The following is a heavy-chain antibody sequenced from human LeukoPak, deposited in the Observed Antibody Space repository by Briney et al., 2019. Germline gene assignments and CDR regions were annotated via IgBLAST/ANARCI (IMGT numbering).Heavy chain of an antibody. CDR3: ARHAFNSGSYFTFDY. CDR1: GGSISSSSYY. CDR2: ISSSGST. Sequence: PSETLSLTCTVSGGSISSSSYYWGWIRQPPGQGLDWIGSISSSGSTYNNTSLKSRVTLSVATSKDQSSLKLSLVTAADTAVYYCARHAFNSGSYFTFDYWCQGTLVTVSS. J-gene: IGHJ4*02. D-gene: IGHD1-26*01. V-gene: IGHV4-39*01.